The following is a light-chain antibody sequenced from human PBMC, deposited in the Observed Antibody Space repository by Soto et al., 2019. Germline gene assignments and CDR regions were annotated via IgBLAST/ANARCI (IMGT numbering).Light chain of an antibody. V-gene: IGLV1-40*01. CDR1: SSNIGAGYD. CDR2: ANS. J-gene: IGLJ2*01. Sequence: QSVLTQPPSVSGAPGQRVTISCTGSSSNIGAGYDVHWYQQLPGTAPQLLIYANSKRPSGVPDRFSGSKSGTSASLAITGLQAEEEADYYCQSYGSSLSVVFGGGTKLTVL. CDR3: QSYGSSLSVV.